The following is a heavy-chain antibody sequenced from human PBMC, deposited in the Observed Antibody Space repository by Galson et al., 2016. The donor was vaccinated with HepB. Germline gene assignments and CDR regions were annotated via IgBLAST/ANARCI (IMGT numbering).Heavy chain of an antibody. CDR3: ARDPILGAPDYFDY. CDR1: GFSFSAYA. CDR2: IAYDGSKK. Sequence: SLRLSCAASGFSFSAYAMHWVRQAPGKGLEWVTVIAYDGSKKYYADSVQGRFTISMDNSKNTLYLQMNSLRPEDTAVYYCARDPILGAPDYFDYWGQGTLVTVSS. J-gene: IGHJ4*02. V-gene: IGHV3-30*04. D-gene: IGHD1-26*01.